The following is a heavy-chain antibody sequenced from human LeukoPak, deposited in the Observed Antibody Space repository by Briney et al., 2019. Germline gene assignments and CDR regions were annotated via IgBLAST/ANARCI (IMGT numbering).Heavy chain of an antibody. CDR1: GFTFSSHA. D-gene: IGHD3-10*01. CDR2: ISGSGNST. CDR3: ARSPTRGGAFDI. V-gene: IGHV3-23*01. Sequence: GGSLRLSCAASGFTFSSHAMSWVRQAPGKGLEWVSAISGSGNSTYYADSVKGRFTISRDNAKNSLYLQMNSLRAEDTAVYYCARSPTRGGAFDIWGQGTMVTVSS. J-gene: IGHJ3*02.